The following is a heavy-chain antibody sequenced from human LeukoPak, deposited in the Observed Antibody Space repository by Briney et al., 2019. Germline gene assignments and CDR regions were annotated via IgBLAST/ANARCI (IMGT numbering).Heavy chain of an antibody. Sequence: PSQALSLTCTVSGGSISSGDYYWSWIRQPPGKGLEWIGYIYYSGSTYYNPSLKSRVTISVDTSKNQFSLKLSSVTAADTAVYYCARGRRLWSNYYDSSGYYFDYWGQGTLVTVSS. CDR2: IYYSGST. V-gene: IGHV4-30-4*08. CDR1: GGSISSGDYY. D-gene: IGHD3-22*01. J-gene: IGHJ4*02. CDR3: ARGRRLWSNYYDSSGYYFDY.